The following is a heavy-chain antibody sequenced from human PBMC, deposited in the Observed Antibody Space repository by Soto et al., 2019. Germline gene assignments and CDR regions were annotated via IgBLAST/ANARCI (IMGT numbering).Heavy chain of an antibody. CDR3: ATFFWGIEGDAFDI. CDR2: INPNSGGT. D-gene: IGHD3-16*01. J-gene: IGHJ3*02. V-gene: IGHV1-2*04. CDR1: GYTFTGYY. Sequence: ASVKVSCKASGYTFTGYYMHWVRQAPGQGREWMGWINPNSGGTNYAQKFQGWVTMTRDTSISTAYMELSRLRSDDTAVYYCATFFWGIEGDAFDIWGQGTMVTVS.